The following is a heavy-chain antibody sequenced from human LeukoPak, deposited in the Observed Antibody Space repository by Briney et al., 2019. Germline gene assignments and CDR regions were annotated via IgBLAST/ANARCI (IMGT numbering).Heavy chain of an antibody. CDR3: AKVGGSSQYYYDSSGDFDY. CDR1: GFTFSSYA. J-gene: IGHJ4*02. CDR2: ISGSGGST. V-gene: IGHV3-23*01. Sequence: PGGSLRLSCAASGFTFSSYAMSWVRQAPGKGLEWVSAISGSGGSTYYADSVKGRFTISRDNSKNTLYLQMNSLRAEDTAVYYCAKVGGSSQYYYDSSGDFDYWGQGTLVTVSS. D-gene: IGHD3-22*01.